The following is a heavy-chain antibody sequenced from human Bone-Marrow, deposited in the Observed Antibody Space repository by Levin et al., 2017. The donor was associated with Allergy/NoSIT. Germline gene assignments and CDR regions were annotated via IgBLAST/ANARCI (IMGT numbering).Heavy chain of an antibody. Sequence: ASETLSLTCSVSGGSISSGSGDYSGSWIRQPPGQGLEWIGYIYYTGNTYYNPSLKSRVTISMDTSKNQFSLKLSSVTAADTAVYYCARLYCSTTSCYLDYWGQGTLVTVSS. CDR1: GGSISSGSGDYS. V-gene: IGHV4-30-4*08. CDR3: ARLYCSTTSCYLDY. J-gene: IGHJ4*02. CDR2: IYYTGNT. D-gene: IGHD2-2*01.